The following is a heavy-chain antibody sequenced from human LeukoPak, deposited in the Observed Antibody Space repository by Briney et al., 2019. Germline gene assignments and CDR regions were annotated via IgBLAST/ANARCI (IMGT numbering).Heavy chain of an antibody. CDR2: INHSGST. D-gene: IGHD3-10*01. J-gene: IGHJ4*02. V-gene: IGHV4-34*01. CDR1: GGSFSDYY. Sequence: PSETLSLTCAVYGGSFSDYYWSWIRQPPGKGLEWIGEINHSGSTNYNPSLKSRVTISVDTSKNQFSLKLSSVTAADTAVYYCASSGSYSHVDYWGQGTLVTVSS. CDR3: ASSGSYSHVDY.